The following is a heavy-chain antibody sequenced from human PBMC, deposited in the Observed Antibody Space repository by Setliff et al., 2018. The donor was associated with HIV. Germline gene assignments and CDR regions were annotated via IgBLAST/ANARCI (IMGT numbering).Heavy chain of an antibody. Sequence: PGGSLRLSCAASGFTFSHYTMSWVRQAPGKGLEWVGRIKSKTDGETEDYAAPVKGRFTISRDDSRSTLYLQMNSLITEDTALYYCTTAVAQNWYGSGNENYWGQGTLVTVSS. J-gene: IGHJ4*02. CDR1: GFTFSHYT. CDR2: IKSKTDGETE. CDR3: TTAVAQNWYGSGNENY. D-gene: IGHD3-10*01. V-gene: IGHV3-15*01.